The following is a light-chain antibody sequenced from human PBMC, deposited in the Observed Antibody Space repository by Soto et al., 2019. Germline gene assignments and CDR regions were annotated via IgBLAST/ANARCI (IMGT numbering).Light chain of an antibody. CDR2: DVR. J-gene: IGLJ7*01. V-gene: IGLV2-14*03. CDR3: SSYTSSNTVI. CDR1: SSDVGGYNY. Sequence: QSVLTQPASVSGSPGQSITISCTGTSSDVGGYNYISWYQQHPGKAPKFIIYDVRNRPSGVSNRFSGSRSGNTASLTISGLPAEDVADYYCSSYTSSNTVIFGGGTQLTVL.